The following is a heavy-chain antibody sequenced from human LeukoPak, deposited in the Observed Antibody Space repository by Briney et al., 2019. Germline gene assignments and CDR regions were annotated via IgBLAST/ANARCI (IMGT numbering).Heavy chain of an antibody. V-gene: IGHV3-30-3*01. CDR1: GFTFSSYA. Sequence: PGRSLRLSCAASGFTFSSYAMHWVRQAPGKGLEWVAVISYDGSNKYYADSVKGRFTISRDNSKNTLYPQMNSLRAEDTAVYYCARGGGDGYNYDYWGQGTLVTVSS. CDR3: ARGGGDGYNYDY. CDR2: ISYDGSNK. J-gene: IGHJ4*02. D-gene: IGHD5-24*01.